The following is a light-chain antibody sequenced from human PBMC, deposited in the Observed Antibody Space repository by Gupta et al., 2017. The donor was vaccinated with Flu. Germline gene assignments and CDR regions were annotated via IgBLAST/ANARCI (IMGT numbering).Light chain of an antibody. V-gene: IGLV1-44*01. Sequence: QPVLIQPPSASVTPGRRVTIACAGSRSNIGSNTLNWYQHLPGTAPKLLIYSNNQRPSGVPDRFSGSKSGTAASLAIRGLQSEDEADYYCATWDDSLNGVVFGRGTKLTVL. CDR3: ATWDDSLNGVV. CDR1: RSNIGSNT. J-gene: IGLJ2*01. CDR2: SNN.